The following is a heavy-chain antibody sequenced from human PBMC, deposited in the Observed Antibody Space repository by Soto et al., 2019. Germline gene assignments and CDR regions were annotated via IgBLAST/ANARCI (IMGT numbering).Heavy chain of an antibody. Sequence: ASVKVSCKASGYTFTSYAMHWVRQAPGQRLEWMGWISAYNGNTKYAQKLQGRVTMTTDTSTSTAYMELRSLRSDDTAVYYCASSESWRNWFDPWGQGTLVTVSS. CDR1: GYTFTSYA. V-gene: IGHV1-18*01. CDR2: ISAYNGNT. J-gene: IGHJ5*02. CDR3: ASSESWRNWFDP. D-gene: IGHD6-13*01.